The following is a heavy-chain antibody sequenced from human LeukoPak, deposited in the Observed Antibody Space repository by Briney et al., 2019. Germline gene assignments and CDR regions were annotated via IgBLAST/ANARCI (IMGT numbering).Heavy chain of an antibody. D-gene: IGHD7-27*01. CDR2: TYYRSKWYN. J-gene: IGHJ3*02. CDR3: ARDRRTNWGILVAFDI. V-gene: IGHV6-1*01. CDR1: GDSVSNNNAA. Sequence: SQTLSLTCAISGDSVSNNNAAWNWIRQSPSRGLEWLGRTYYRSKWYNDYAASVKSRITINPDTSKNQFSLQLSSVTAADTAVYYCARDRRTNWGILVAFDIWGQGTMVTVSS.